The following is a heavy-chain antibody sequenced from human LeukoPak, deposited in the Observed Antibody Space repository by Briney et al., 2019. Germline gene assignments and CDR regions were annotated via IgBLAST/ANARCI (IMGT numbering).Heavy chain of an antibody. CDR1: GYTFTGYY. J-gene: IGHJ4*02. D-gene: IGHD6-13*01. CDR3: ARDPRAGTFDY. V-gene: IGHV1-2*02. Sequence: GASVKVSCKASGYTFTGYYMHWVRQAPGQGLEWMGWINPSSGGTNYAQKFQGRVTMTRDTSISTAYMELSRLRSDDTAVYYCARDPRAGTFDYWGQGTLVTVSS. CDR2: INPSSGGT.